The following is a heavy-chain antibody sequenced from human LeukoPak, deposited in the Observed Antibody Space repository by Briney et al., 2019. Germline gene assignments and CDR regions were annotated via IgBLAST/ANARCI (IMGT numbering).Heavy chain of an antibody. CDR1: GYTFTSCD. CDR2: MNPNSGNT. Sequence: ASVKVSCKASGYTFTSCDINWVRQATGQGLEWMGWMNPNSGNTGYAQKFQGRVTMTRNTSISTAYMELSSLRSEDTAVYYCATATMVRDVHFDYWGQGTLVTVSS. D-gene: IGHD3-10*01. V-gene: IGHV1-8*01. J-gene: IGHJ4*02. CDR3: ATATMVRDVHFDY.